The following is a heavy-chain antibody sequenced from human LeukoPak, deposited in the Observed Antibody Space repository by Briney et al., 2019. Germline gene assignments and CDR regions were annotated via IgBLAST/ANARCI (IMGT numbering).Heavy chain of an antibody. Sequence: ASVKVSCKASGYTFTSYGISWVRQAPGQGLEWMGWISAYNGNTNYAQKFQGRVTITADKSTSTAYMELSSLRSEDTAVYYCARGAKGSSSWYERYYFDYWGQGTLVTVSS. J-gene: IGHJ4*02. CDR3: ARGAKGSSSWYERYYFDY. CDR2: ISAYNGNT. V-gene: IGHV1-18*01. D-gene: IGHD6-13*01. CDR1: GYTFTSYG.